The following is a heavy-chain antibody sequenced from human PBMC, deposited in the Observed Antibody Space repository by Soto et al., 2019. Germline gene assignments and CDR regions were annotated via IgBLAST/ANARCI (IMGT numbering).Heavy chain of an antibody. Sequence: SGPTLVNPTQTLTLTCSFSGFSLTTRGVSVVWIRQSPGKALEWLALIYWDDDKRYSSSLKSRLTITKDTSKNQVVLTMTNMDPVDTATYYCAHVLGYCSGGSCYSGPSDYWGQGILVTVSS. CDR1: GFSLTTRGVS. J-gene: IGHJ4*02. CDR2: IYWDDDK. V-gene: IGHV2-5*02. D-gene: IGHD2-15*01. CDR3: AHVLGYCSGGSCYSGPSDY.